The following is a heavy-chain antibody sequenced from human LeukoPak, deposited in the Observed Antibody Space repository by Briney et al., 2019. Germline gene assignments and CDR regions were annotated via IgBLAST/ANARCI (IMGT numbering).Heavy chain of an antibody. D-gene: IGHD1-26*01. J-gene: IGHJ4*02. CDR3: ARGPRPIVGATTDFDY. V-gene: IGHV4-34*01. Sequence: SETLSLTCAVYGGSFSGYYWSWIRQPPGKGLEWIGEINHSGSTNYNPSLKSRVTISVDTSKNQFSLKLSSVTAADTAVYYCARGPRPIVGATTDFDYWGQGTLVTVSS. CDR2: INHSGST. CDR1: GGSFSGYY.